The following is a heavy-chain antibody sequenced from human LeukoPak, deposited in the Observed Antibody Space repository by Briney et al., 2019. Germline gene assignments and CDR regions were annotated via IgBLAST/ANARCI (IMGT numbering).Heavy chain of an antibody. CDR3: AKRLRLGELSL. Sequence: GGSLRLSCAASGFTFSSYAMSWDRQAPGKGLEWVSAISGSGGSTYYADSVKGRFTISRDNSKNTLYLQMNSLRAEDTAVYYCAKRLRLGELSLWGQGTLVTVSS. CDR2: ISGSGGST. D-gene: IGHD3-16*02. V-gene: IGHV3-23*01. J-gene: IGHJ4*02. CDR1: GFTFSSYA.